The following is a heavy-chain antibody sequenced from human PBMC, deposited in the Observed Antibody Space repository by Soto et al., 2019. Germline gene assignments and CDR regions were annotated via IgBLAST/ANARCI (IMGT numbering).Heavy chain of an antibody. Sequence: QVQLQESGPGLVKPSETLSLTCTVSGGSVSSGSYYCSWIRQPPGKGLEWIGYIYYSGRTNYNPSLKSRVTISVDTSKNQSALKLSSVTAADTAVYYCASDSNYADYYDGMDVLGQGTRVTVSS. CDR3: ASDSNYADYYDGMDV. D-gene: IGHD4-4*01. CDR2: IYYSGRT. CDR1: GGSVSSGSYY. V-gene: IGHV4-61*01. J-gene: IGHJ6*02.